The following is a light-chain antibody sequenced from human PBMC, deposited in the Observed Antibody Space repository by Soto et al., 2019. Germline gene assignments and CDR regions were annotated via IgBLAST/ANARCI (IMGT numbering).Light chain of an antibody. Sequence: QSVLTQPASVSGSPGQSITISCTGTISDVGAYDFVSWYQHYPGKAPKLVTFDVTHRPPGISDRFSGSKSANTASLTISGLQAEDEAFYYCSSYTTRSTLVFGGGTKLTVL. J-gene: IGLJ2*01. V-gene: IGLV2-14*01. CDR1: ISDVGAYDF. CDR2: DVT. CDR3: SSYTTRSTLV.